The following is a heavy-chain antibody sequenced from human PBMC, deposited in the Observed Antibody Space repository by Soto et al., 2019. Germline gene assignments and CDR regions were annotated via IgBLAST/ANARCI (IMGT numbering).Heavy chain of an antibody. D-gene: IGHD3-22*01. Sequence: GESLKISCAASGFTFSSYGMHWVRQAPGKGLEWVAVIWYDGSNKYYADSVKGRFTISRDNSKNTLYLQMNSLRAEDTAVYYCARDRAYYYDSSGYYYDYWGQGTLVTVSS. CDR1: GFTFSSYG. V-gene: IGHV3-33*01. CDR3: ARDRAYYYDSSGYYYDY. CDR2: IWYDGSNK. J-gene: IGHJ4*02.